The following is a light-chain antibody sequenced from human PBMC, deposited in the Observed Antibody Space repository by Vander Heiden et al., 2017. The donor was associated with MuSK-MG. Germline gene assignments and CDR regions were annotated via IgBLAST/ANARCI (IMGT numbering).Light chain of an antibody. J-gene: IGLJ2*01. CDR2: GNS. CDR3: QSYDSSLSVV. CDR1: SSNIGAGYD. V-gene: IGLV1-40*01. Sequence: QSVLTQPPSVSGAPAQRVTISCTGSSSNIGAGYDVHWYQQLQGNAPKLLIDGNSNRPSGVPDRFSGSKSGTSASLAITGLQAEDDADDYCQSYDSSLSVVFGGGTKLTVL.